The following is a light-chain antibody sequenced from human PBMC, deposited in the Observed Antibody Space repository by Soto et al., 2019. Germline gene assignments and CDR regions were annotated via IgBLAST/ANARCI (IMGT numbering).Light chain of an antibody. V-gene: IGKV3D-15*01. J-gene: IGKJ4*01. CDR1: QGIGDT. CDR3: QQYNSWPLT. CDR2: DIF. Sequence: EVVMTQSPATLSVSPGEGVTLSCRANQGIGDTLAWYQQKPGQAPRLVIYDIFTRATGVPTRISGSGSGTEFTLTISSLQSEDFAVYYCQQYNSWPLTFGGGTKVDIK.